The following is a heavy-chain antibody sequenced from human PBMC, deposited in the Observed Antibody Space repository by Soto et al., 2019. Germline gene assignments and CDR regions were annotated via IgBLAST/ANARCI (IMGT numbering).Heavy chain of an antibody. D-gene: IGHD3-3*01. CDR3: ARDTQTRVPTYYYYGMDV. Sequence: GGSLRLSCAASGFTFSSYGMHWVRQAPGKGLEWVAVIWYDGSNKYYADSVKGRFTISRDNSKNTLYLQMNSLRAEDTAVYYCARDTQTRVPTYYYYGMDVWGQGTTVTVSS. J-gene: IGHJ6*02. CDR2: IWYDGSNK. V-gene: IGHV3-33*01. CDR1: GFTFSSYG.